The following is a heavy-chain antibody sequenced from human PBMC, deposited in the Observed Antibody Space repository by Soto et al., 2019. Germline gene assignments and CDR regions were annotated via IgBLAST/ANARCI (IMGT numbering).Heavy chain of an antibody. J-gene: IGHJ4*02. Sequence: GASVKVSCKASGYTFTSYYMHWVRQAPGQGLEWMGIINPSGGSTSYAQKFQGRVTMTRDTSTSTVYMELSSLRSEDTAVYYCARGGHIVVVVAPYYFDYWGQGTLVTVSS. V-gene: IGHV1-46*01. D-gene: IGHD2-15*01. CDR2: INPSGGST. CDR3: ARGGHIVVVVAPYYFDY. CDR1: GYTFTSYY.